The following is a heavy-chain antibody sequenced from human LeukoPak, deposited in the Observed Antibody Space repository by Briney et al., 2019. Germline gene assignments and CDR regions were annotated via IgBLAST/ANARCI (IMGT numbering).Heavy chain of an antibody. Sequence: GGSLRLSCAASGFTFSSYWMHWVRQAPGKGLVWVSRINSDGSSTNYADSVKGRFTISRDNSKNTLYLQMNSLRAEDTAVYYCARDGGELELRPIDYWGQGTLVTVSS. CDR2: INSDGSST. D-gene: IGHD1-7*01. V-gene: IGHV3-74*01. CDR1: GFTFSSYW. J-gene: IGHJ4*02. CDR3: ARDGGELELRPIDY.